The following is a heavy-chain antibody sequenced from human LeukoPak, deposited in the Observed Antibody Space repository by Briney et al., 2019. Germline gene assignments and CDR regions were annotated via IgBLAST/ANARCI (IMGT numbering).Heavy chain of an antibody. J-gene: IGHJ4*02. D-gene: IGHD3-10*01. CDR1: GYSFTSYW. Sequence: GESLKISCQGSGYSFTSYWIGWVRQMPGKGLEWMGIIYPSDSDTRYSPSFQGQVTISADKSISTAYLQWSSLKASDTAMYYCVIDTNNFYGSGSFDYWGQGTLVTVSS. CDR2: IYPSDSDT. V-gene: IGHV5-51*01. CDR3: VIDTNNFYGSGSFDY.